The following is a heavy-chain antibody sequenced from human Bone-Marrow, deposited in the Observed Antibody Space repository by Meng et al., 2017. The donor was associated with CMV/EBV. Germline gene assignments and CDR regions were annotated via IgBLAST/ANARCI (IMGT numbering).Heavy chain of an antibody. CDR1: GYTFTSYY. D-gene: IGHD3-3*01. Sequence: ASVKVSCKASGYTFTSYYMHWVRQATGQGLEWMGWMNPNSGNTGYAQKFQGRVTMTRNTSISTAYMELSSLRSEDTAVYYCARGGITIFGVVIMRPYYYYGMDVWGQGTTVTVSS. V-gene: IGHV1-8*02. CDR3: ARGGITIFGVVIMRPYYYYGMDV. J-gene: IGHJ6*02. CDR2: MNPNSGNT.